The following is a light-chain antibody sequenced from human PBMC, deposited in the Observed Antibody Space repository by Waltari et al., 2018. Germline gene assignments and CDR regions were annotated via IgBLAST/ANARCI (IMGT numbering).Light chain of an antibody. Sequence: DVVVTQSPDSLVVLRGRGAPPNCKSSQNVNNKLAWYQQKPGQPPNLLIYWASTRASGVPDRFSVSGSGTDFTLTISSLQADDVAVYYCQQYDNTPFTFGPGTKVDIK. CDR1: QNVNNK. CDR3: QQYDNTPFT. J-gene: IGKJ3*01. V-gene: IGKV4-1*01. CDR2: WAS.